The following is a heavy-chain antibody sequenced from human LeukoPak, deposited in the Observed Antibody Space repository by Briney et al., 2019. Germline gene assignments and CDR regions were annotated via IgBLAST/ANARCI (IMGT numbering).Heavy chain of an antibody. CDR1: GFTFSTYA. Sequence: GGSLRLSCVASGFTFSTYAMGWVRQVPGKGLEWVSGINWNGGSTGYADSVKGRFTISRDNAKNSLYLQMNSLRAEDTALYYCARDGVYNWNDVFDYWGQGTLVTVSS. CDR3: ARDGVYNWNDVFDY. D-gene: IGHD1-20*01. CDR2: INWNGGST. J-gene: IGHJ4*02. V-gene: IGHV3-20*04.